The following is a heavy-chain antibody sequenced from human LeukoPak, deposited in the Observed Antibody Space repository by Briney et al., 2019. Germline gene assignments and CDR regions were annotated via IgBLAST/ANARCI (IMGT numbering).Heavy chain of an antibody. D-gene: IGHD3-22*01. CDR2: ISYDGSNK. J-gene: IGHJ4*02. CDR1: GFTFRGSG. Sequence: GGSLRLSCAASGFTFRGSGMHWVRQAPGKGLEWVAIISYDGSNKYYADSVKGRFTISRDNSKNTLYLQMNSLRAEDTAIYFCAKDEPDYSDSSGYYSGFDYWGQGTLVTVSS. V-gene: IGHV3-30*18. CDR3: AKDEPDYSDSSGYYSGFDY.